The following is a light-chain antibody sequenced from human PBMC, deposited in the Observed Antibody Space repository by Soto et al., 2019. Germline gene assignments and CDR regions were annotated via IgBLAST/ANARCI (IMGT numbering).Light chain of an antibody. Sequence: EIVMTQSPATLSVSPGERATLSCRASQSVNSNYLAWYQQKPGQAPRLLIYDASARTSDIPARFSGSGSGTDFTLTISGLQSEDFAVYYCQQYNNWPQTFGQGTKVDIK. V-gene: IGKV3-15*01. J-gene: IGKJ1*01. CDR1: QSVNSN. CDR2: DAS. CDR3: QQYNNWPQT.